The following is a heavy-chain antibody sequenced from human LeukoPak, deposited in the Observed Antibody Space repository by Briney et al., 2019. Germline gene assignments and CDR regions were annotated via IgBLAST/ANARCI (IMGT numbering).Heavy chain of an antibody. CDR1: GFTFSSYG. V-gene: IGHV3-30*02. D-gene: IGHD1-26*01. Sequence: GGTLRLSCAASGFTFSSYGMHWVRQAPGKGLEWVAFIRYDGSNKYYADSVKGRFTISRDNSKNTLYLQMNSLRAEDTAVYYCAKIIRVGATSNWFDPWGRGTLVTVSS. CDR3: AKIIRVGATSNWFDP. J-gene: IGHJ5*02. CDR2: IRYDGSNK.